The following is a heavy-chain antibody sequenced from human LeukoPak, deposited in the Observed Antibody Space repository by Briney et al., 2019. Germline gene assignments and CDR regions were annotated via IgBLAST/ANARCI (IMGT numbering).Heavy chain of an antibody. CDR1: GGSISSSSFY. CDR2: VYYTGST. V-gene: IGHV4-61*01. J-gene: IGHJ2*01. Sequence: SETLSLTCTVSGGSISSSSFYWGWIRQPPGKGLEWIGYVYYTGSTNYNPSLKSRVTISVDTSKNQFSLKLTSVTAADTAVYYCAKDGGGGYVTDWYFDLWGRGTLVAVSS. D-gene: IGHD5-12*01. CDR3: AKDGGGGYVTDWYFDL.